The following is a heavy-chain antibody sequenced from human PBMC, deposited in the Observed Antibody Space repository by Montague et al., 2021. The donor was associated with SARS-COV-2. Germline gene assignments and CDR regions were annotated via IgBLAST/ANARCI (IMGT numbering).Heavy chain of an antibody. CDR2: ISHTGST. V-gene: IGHV4-59*08. Sequence: SETLSLTCTVSSGSISNYYWSWIRQPPVKGLDWIGFISHTGSTNYNPSLESRVPISIDTSKSQSSLRVRSVTAADPAGYYCARSVQFAYGLDVWGQGTTVTIAS. CDR1: SGSISNYY. J-gene: IGHJ6*02. D-gene: IGHD3-16*01. CDR3: ARSVQFAYGLDV.